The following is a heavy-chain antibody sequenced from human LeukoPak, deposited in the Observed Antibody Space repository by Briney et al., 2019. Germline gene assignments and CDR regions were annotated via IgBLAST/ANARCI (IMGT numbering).Heavy chain of an antibody. J-gene: IGHJ4*02. V-gene: IGHV3-13*04. CDR3: ARVLPGSGSYDY. CDR2: IGTVGDT. CDR1: GFSFSTSD. Sequence: GGSLRLSCAASGFSFSTSDMHWVRQSPGKGLEWVSAIGTVGDTYYSASVRGGFIITSRDNKKTSYLQMNNLRVGDTAVYYCARVLPGSGSYDYWGQGTLVSVSS. D-gene: IGHD3-10*01.